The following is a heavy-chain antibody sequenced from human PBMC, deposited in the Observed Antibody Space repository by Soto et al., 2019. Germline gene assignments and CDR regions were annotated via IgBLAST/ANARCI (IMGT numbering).Heavy chain of an antibody. J-gene: IGHJ6*02. CDR3: ARAPPGGYHYYYGMDV. D-gene: IGHD3-22*01. CDR1: GFTFSSYD. V-gene: IGHV3-13*04. Sequence: EVQLVESGGGLVQPGGSLRLSCAASGFTFSSYDMQWVRQATGKGLEWVSAIGTAGDTYYPGSVMGRFTISRENAKNSLYLQMNSLRAGDTAVYYCARAPPGGYHYYYGMDVWGQGTTVTVSS. CDR2: IGTAGDT.